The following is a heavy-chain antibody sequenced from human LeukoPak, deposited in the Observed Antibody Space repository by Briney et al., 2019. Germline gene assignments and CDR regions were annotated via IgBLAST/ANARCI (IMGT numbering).Heavy chain of an antibody. CDR3: ARGSGGGSGTYSASFVS. CDR1: GFTFRDHF. Sequence: PGGSLRLSCAASGFTFRDHFMSWIRQAPGKGLEWVSYISSGSVSIYYADSVKGRFTISRDNARNSLYLQMNNLRAEDTALYYCARGSGGGSGTYSASFVSWGQGTLVTVSA. J-gene: IGHJ5*01. CDR2: ISSGSVSI. D-gene: IGHD3-10*01. V-gene: IGHV3-11*01.